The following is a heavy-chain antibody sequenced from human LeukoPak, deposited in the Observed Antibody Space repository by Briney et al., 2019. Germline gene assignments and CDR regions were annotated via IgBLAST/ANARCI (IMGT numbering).Heavy chain of an antibody. V-gene: IGHV3-43*01. J-gene: IGHJ4*02. Sequence: GGSLRLSCAASGFTFDDYTMHWVRQAPGKGLEWVSLISWDGGSTYYADSVKGRFTISRDNSKNSLYLQMNSLRTEDTALYYCAKEFTIFGVVEYYFDYWGQGTLVTVSS. CDR1: GFTFDDYT. D-gene: IGHD3-3*01. CDR2: ISWDGGST. CDR3: AKEFTIFGVVEYYFDY.